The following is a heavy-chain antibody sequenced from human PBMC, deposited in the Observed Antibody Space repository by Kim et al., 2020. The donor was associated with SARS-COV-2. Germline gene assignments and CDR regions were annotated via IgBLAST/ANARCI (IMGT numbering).Heavy chain of an antibody. V-gene: IGHV3-30*07. Sequence: DSVTGRFTISRDNSDNTVYLQMNSLRVEDTAVYYCAREDKWSPNAEHFQHWGQGTLVTVSS. CDR3: AREDKWSPNAEHFQH. J-gene: IGHJ1*01. D-gene: IGHD2-8*01.